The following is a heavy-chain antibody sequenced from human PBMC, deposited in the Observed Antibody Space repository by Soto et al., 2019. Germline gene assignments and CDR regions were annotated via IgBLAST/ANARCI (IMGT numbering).Heavy chain of an antibody. CDR1: GGSISSGGYY. D-gene: IGHD2-15*01. J-gene: IGHJ6*02. V-gene: IGHV4-31*03. CDR2: ISYSGST. CDR3: ARDQPNFCSGGSCCGNGMDV. Sequence: QVQLQESGPGLVKPSQTLSLTCTVSGGSISSGGYYWSWIRQHPGKGLEWIGYISYSGSTYYNPSQKSRGTVSVATSKNQFSLKLSSVTAGDTAVYYCARDQPNFCSGGSCCGNGMDVWGQGTTVTVSS.